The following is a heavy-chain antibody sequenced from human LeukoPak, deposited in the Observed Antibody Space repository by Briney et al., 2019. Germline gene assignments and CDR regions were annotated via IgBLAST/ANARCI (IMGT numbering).Heavy chain of an antibody. CDR1: GFTVSSNY. J-gene: IGHJ1*01. V-gene: IGHV3-23*01. Sequence: PGGSLRLSCAASGFTVSSNYMSWVRQAPGKGLEWVSAISSSGGSTYYADSVKGRFTISRDNSKNTLYLQMNSLRAEDTAVYYCAKDPRGYSYGYGYFQHWGQGTLVTVSS. CDR3: AKDPRGYSYGYGYFQH. D-gene: IGHD5-18*01. CDR2: ISSSGGST.